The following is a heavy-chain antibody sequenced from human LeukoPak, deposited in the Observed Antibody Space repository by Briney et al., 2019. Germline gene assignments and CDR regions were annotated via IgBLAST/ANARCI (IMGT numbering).Heavy chain of an antibody. CDR1: GGSISSYY. D-gene: IGHD3-9*01. J-gene: IGHJ6*02. CDR2: IYTSGST. V-gene: IGHV4-4*07. Sequence: SETLSLTCTVSGGSISSYYWSWIRQPAGKGLEWIGRIYTSGSTNYNPSLKSRVTMSVDTSKKQFSLKLSSVSAADTAVYYCARLGSLTPSDVWGQGTTVTVSS. CDR3: ARLGSLTPSDV.